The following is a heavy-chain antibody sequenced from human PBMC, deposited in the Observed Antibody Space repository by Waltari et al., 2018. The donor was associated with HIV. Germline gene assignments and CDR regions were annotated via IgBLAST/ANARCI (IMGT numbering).Heavy chain of an antibody. CDR2: IHYGGET. CDR1: GGSINNYY. D-gene: IGHD6-19*01. J-gene: IGHJ4*02. CDR3: ARIAYSSAWLPDY. V-gene: IGHV4-59*01. Sequence: QVQLQESGPGLVKPSGTLSLSCSVSGGSINNYYWSWIRQPPGKGLEWIGNIHYGGETVYKYSLKSRITISLDTSKNQFSLKLRSVTAADTAVYHCARIAYSSAWLPDYWGQGTLVTVSS.